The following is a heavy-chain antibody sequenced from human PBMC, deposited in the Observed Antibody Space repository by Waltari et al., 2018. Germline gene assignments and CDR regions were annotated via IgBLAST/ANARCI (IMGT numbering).Heavy chain of an antibody. CDR2: VYTTGTT. CDR3: ARGYSDDGGEYFQH. D-gene: IGHD3-16*01. J-gene: IGHJ1*01. V-gene: IGHV4-4*07. Sequence: QVQLQESGPRLVEPWETLSLTCRISGVSISDYYWSWIRQPAGKGLEFIGRVYTTGTTDYNPACRSRATVSVDKSKNHFSLSLTSVTAADTAIYYCARGYSDDGGEYFQHWGQGTLVTVSS. CDR1: GVSISDYY.